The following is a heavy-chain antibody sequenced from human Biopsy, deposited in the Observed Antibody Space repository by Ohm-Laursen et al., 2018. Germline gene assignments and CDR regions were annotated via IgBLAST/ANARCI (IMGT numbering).Heavy chain of an antibody. V-gene: IGHV1-46*01. CDR1: GFTFTQFF. Sequence: SVKVSCKASGFTFTQFFIHWIRQAPGQGLVWMGGVKASDGTKRYAHEFQGRVTMTRDTSKSTVYMELSSLRSADTAVYFCARNTGWYGDLYYFDYWGQGTLVTVSS. CDR3: ARNTGWYGDLYYFDY. J-gene: IGHJ4*02. CDR2: VKASDGTK. D-gene: IGHD6-19*01.